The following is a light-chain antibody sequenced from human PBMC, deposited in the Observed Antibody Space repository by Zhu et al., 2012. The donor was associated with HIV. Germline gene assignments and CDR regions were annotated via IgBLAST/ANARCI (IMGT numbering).Light chain of an antibody. CDR1: QSVGTN. Sequence: ETVLTQSPATLSVSPGERGTLSCRASQSVGTNLAWYQQKPGQVPRLLIYRASDKAIGIPDRFSGSGSGTEFTLTISSLQSEDFAVYYCHQYNNWPPTFGQGTKVE. CDR3: HQYNNWPPT. V-gene: IGKV3-15*01. CDR2: RAS. J-gene: IGKJ1*01.